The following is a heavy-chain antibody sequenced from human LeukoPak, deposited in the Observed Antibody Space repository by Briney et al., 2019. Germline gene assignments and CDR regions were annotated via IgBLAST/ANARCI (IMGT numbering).Heavy chain of an antibody. J-gene: IGHJ5*02. CDR1: GGSISSSSYY. CDR2: IYYSGSS. Sequence: PSETLSLTCTVSGGSISSSSYYWSWIRQPPGKGLEWIGYIYYSGSSNYNPSLKSRVTISVDTSKNQFSLKVSSVTAADTAVYYCARNARYNWFDPWGQGTLVTVSS. V-gene: IGHV4-61*01. CDR3: ARNARYNWFDP.